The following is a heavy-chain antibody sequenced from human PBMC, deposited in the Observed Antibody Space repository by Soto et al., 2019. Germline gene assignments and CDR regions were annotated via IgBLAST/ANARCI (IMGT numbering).Heavy chain of an antibody. CDR1: GITVTDRF. Sequence: PGGSLRLSCAASGITVTDRFMSWVRQAPGKGLEWVSILYSGGDTYYADPVKGRFTISRDNSKNTLYLQMNSLRAEDTAVYYCASRPGVLVPPAMPPLDYWGQGALVTVSS. CDR2: LYSGGDT. V-gene: IGHV3-66*01. CDR3: ASRPGVLVPPAMPPLDY. D-gene: IGHD2-2*01. J-gene: IGHJ4*02.